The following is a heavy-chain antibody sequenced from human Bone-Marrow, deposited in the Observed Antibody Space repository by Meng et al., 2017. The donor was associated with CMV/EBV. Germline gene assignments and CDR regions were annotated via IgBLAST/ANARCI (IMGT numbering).Heavy chain of an antibody. J-gene: IGHJ4*02. CDR1: GFTFSSYW. V-gene: IGHV3-7*01. Sequence: GESLKISCAASGFTFSSYWMSWVRQAPGKGLEWVANIKQDGSEKYYVDSVKGRFTISRDNAKNSLYLQMNSLRAEDTAVYYCARVGFLEWLGVRYFDYWGQGTRVTVSS. CDR2: IKQDGSEK. CDR3: ARVGFLEWLGVRYFDY. D-gene: IGHD3-3*01.